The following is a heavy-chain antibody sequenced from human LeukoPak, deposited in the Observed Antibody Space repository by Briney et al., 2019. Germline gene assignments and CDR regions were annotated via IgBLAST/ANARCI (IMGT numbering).Heavy chain of an antibody. CDR2: TYYRSKWYN. V-gene: IGHV6-1*01. CDR3: AREGYSYGSYNNQGQKTYYMDV. CDR1: GDSVSSNSAA. D-gene: IGHD5-18*01. Sequence: SQTLSLTCAISGDSVSSNSAAWNWIRQSPSRGLEWLGRTYYRSKWYNDYAVSVKSRITINPDTSKNQFSLKLSSVPAADTAVYYCAREGYSYGSYNNQGQKTYYMDVWGKGTTVTVSS. J-gene: IGHJ6*03.